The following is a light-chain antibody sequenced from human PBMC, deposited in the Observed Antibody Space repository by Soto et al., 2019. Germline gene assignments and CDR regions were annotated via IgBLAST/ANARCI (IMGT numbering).Light chain of an antibody. Sequence: EIVMTQSPATLSVSPGARATLSCRASQSVNIYLAWYQQQPGQAPRLLIFGASSRATGIPARFSGSGSGTEFNLTISSLQSEDFAVYYCQQYNSWVTFGGGTKVDIK. CDR3: QQYNSWVT. V-gene: IGKV3D-15*01. CDR2: GAS. CDR1: QSVNIY. J-gene: IGKJ4*01.